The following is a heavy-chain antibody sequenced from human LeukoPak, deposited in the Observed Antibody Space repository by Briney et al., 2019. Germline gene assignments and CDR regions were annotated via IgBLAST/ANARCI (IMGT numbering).Heavy chain of an antibody. J-gene: IGHJ4*02. CDR3: ARDHSSSGQLFDY. V-gene: IGHV1-18*01. CDR1: GYTFTTYG. D-gene: IGHD6-13*01. CDR2: ISAYSGNT. Sequence: ASVKVSCKASGYTFTTYGFSWVRQAPGQGLEWMGWISAYSGNTNYAQRLQGRVTMTTDTSTSTAYMELRSLRSDDTAVYYCARDHSSSGQLFDYWGQGTLVTVSS.